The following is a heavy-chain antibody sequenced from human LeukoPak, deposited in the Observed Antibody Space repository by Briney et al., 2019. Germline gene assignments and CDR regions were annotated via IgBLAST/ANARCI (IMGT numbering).Heavy chain of an antibody. V-gene: IGHV4-30-4*01. CDR3: ARHYGYQQWLQIDEYYFDY. D-gene: IGHD6-19*01. Sequence: SQTLSLTCTVSGGSISSGDYYWSWIRQPPGKGLEWIGYIYYSGSTYYNPSLKSRVTISVDTSKNQFSLKLSSVTAADTAVYYYARHYGYQQWLQIDEYYFDYWGQGTLVTVSS. CDR2: IYYSGST. J-gene: IGHJ4*02. CDR1: GGSISSGDYY.